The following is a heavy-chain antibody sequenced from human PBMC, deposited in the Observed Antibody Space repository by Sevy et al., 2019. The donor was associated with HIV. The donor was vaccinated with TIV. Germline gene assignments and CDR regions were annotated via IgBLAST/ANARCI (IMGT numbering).Heavy chain of an antibody. D-gene: IGHD5-12*01. CDR2: ISWNSGSI. V-gene: IGHV3-9*01. CDR1: GFTFDDYA. J-gene: IGHJ4*02. Sequence: GGSLRLSCAASGFTFDDYAMHWVRQAPGKGLERVSGISWNSGSIGYADSVKGRFTISRDNAKNSLYLQMNSLRAEDTALYYCAKDTRRWLQSYYFDYWGQGTLVTVSS. CDR3: AKDTRRWLQSYYFDY.